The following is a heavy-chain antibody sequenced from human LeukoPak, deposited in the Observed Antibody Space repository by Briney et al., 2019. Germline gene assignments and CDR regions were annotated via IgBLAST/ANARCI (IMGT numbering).Heavy chain of an antibody. Sequence: SETLSLTCTVSGGSISSYYWSWIRQPPGKGLEWIGYIYYSGSTNYNPSLKSRVTISVDTSKNQFPLKLSSVTAADTAVYYCASQDYYDSSGSPYFPRWGQGTLVTVSS. J-gene: IGHJ4*02. D-gene: IGHD3-22*01. CDR2: IYYSGST. CDR1: GGSISSYY. CDR3: ASQDYYDSSGSPYFPR. V-gene: IGHV4-59*08.